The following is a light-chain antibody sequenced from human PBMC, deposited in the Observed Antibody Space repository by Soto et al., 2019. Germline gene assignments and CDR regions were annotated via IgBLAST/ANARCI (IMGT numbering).Light chain of an antibody. CDR3: QQSYSTPPT. CDR1: QSISSY. CDR2: AAS. J-gene: IGKJ1*01. Sequence: DIQMTQSPSSLSASVGDKVAITCRASQSISSYLNWYQQKPGKAPKLLIYAASNLQSGVPSRFSGSGSGTDFTLTISSLQPEDFATYYCQQSYSTPPTFGQGTKV. V-gene: IGKV1-39*01.